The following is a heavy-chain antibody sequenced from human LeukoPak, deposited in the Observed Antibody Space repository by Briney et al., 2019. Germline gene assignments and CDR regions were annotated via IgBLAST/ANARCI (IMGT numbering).Heavy chain of an antibody. CDR3: AKGDYGDY. D-gene: IGHD3-16*01. CDR1: GFTFSSYA. CDR2: ISGSGGST. V-gene: IGHV3-23*01. J-gene: IGHJ4*02. Sequence: TGGSLRLSCAASGFTFSSYAMHWVRQAPGKGLEWVSAISGSGGSTYYADSVKGLFTISRDNSKKTLYLQMNSLRVEDTAIYYCAKGDYGDYWGQGTLVTVSS.